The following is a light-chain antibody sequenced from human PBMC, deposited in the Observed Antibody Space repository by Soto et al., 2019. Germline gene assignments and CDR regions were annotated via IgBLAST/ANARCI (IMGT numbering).Light chain of an antibody. CDR1: SSDVGAYNY. J-gene: IGLJ1*01. Sequence: LTQPASVSGPPGQSITISCTGTSSDVGAYNYVSWYQQHPGKAPKLMIYEVSNRPSGVSNRFSGSKSGNTASLTISGLQAEDEADYYCSSYISSSTFVFGNGTKVTVL. CDR2: EVS. V-gene: IGLV2-14*01. CDR3: SSYISSSTFV.